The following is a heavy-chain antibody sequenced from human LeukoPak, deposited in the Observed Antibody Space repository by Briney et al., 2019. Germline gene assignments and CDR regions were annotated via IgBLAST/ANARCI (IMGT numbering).Heavy chain of an antibody. Sequence: GGSLRLSCAASGFTFSSYAMSWVRQAPGKGLEWVSAISGSGGSTYYADSVKGRFTISRDNAKNSLYLQMNSLRAEDTAVYYCARSYNWNARGAFDIWGQGTMVTVSS. D-gene: IGHD1-20*01. J-gene: IGHJ3*02. CDR3: ARSYNWNARGAFDI. CDR2: ISGSGGST. V-gene: IGHV3-23*01. CDR1: GFTFSSYA.